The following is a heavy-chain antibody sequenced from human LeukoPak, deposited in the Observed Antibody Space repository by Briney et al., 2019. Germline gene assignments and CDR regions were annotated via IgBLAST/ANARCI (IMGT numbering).Heavy chain of an antibody. Sequence: GGSLRLSCAASGFTVSSNYMSWVRQAPGKGLEWVSVIYSGGSTYYADSVKGRFTISRDNSKNTLYLQMNSLRAEDTAVYYCAKDLTVTRVNYWGQGTLVTVSS. CDR1: GFTVSSNY. CDR3: AKDLTVTRVNY. CDR2: IYSGGST. D-gene: IGHD4-11*01. J-gene: IGHJ4*02. V-gene: IGHV3-53*05.